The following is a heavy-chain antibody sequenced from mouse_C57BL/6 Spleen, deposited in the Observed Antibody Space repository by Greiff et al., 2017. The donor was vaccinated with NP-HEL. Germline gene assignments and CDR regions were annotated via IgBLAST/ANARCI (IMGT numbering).Heavy chain of an antibody. Sequence: VQLQQSGAELVRPGASVTLSCKASGYTFTDYEMHWVKQTPVHGLEWIGAIDPETGGTAYNQKFKGKAILTADKSSSTAYMELRSLTSEDSAVYYCTRDGYSHYYAMDYWGQGPSVTVSS. D-gene: IGHD2-3*01. J-gene: IGHJ4*01. CDR3: TRDGYSHYYAMDY. CDR1: GYTFTDYE. CDR2: IDPETGGT. V-gene: IGHV1-15*01.